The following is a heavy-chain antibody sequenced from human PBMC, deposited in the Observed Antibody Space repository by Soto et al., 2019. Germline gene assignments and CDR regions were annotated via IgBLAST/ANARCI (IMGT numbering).Heavy chain of an antibody. CDR1: GFTFTSFW. CDR3: AGDGLAHARDY. Sequence: EVQLVESGGGLVQPGGSLRLSCAASGFTFTSFWMMWVRQAPAKGLEWVANIKADGSESFYVDPVKGRFTISRDNARNLLYLQMNSLGAEDTAVYYCAGDGLAHARDYWGQGTLVIVAS. CDR2: IKADGSES. J-gene: IGHJ4*02. V-gene: IGHV3-7*01.